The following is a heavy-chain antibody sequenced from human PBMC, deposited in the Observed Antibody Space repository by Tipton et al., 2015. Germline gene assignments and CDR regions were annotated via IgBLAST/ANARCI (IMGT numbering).Heavy chain of an antibody. Sequence: QSGPEVKKPGESLKISCKGSGYSFTSYWIGWVRQMPGKGLECMGIIYPGDSDAIYSPSFQGQVTISADKSISTAYLQWSSLKASDTAIYYCARQSDYGDYVVDYWGQGTLVTVSS. CDR2: IYPGDSDA. CDR1: GYSFTSYW. J-gene: IGHJ4*02. D-gene: IGHD4-17*01. CDR3: ARQSDYGDYVVDY. V-gene: IGHV5-51*01.